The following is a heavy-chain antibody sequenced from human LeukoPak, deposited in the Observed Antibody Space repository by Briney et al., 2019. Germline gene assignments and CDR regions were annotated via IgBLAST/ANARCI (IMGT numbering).Heavy chain of an antibody. Sequence: GGSLRLSCAASGFIFSTYAMNWVRQAPGKGLEWISGVSNIGVSTNYAASVKGRFTISRDNSKNMLYLQMNGLRAGDTAVYYCAKDWNPSPNWFGPWGQGTLVIASS. CDR2: VSNIGVST. CDR3: AKDWNPSPNWFGP. V-gene: IGHV3-23*01. J-gene: IGHJ5*02. D-gene: IGHD1-1*01. CDR1: GFIFSTYA.